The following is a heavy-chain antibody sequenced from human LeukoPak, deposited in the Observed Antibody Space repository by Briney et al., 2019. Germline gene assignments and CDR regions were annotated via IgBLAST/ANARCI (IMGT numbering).Heavy chain of an antibody. D-gene: IGHD6-19*01. CDR3: AKGGSSGWHSSFDY. CDR2: IRSDGSNK. Sequence: GGSLRLSCAGSGFSFSSYGMHWVRQAPGKGLEWMAFIRSDGSNKYYADSVKGRFTISRDNSKNTLYLQMNSLRAEDTAVYYCAKGGSSGWHSSFDYWGQGTLVTVSS. V-gene: IGHV3-30*02. CDR1: GFSFSSYG. J-gene: IGHJ4*02.